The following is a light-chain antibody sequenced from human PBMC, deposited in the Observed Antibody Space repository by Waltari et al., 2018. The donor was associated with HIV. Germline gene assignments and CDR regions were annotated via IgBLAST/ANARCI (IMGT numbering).Light chain of an antibody. J-gene: IGLJ1*01. Sequence: QSVLTQPPSVSGAPGQRVTISCTGSSSNIGAGYHVHWYQQLPGTAPKLLIYAHSSRPSGVPDRCSGSKSGTSASLAITGLQAEDEADYHCQSHDSSLSGYVFGTGTKVTVL. CDR1: SSNIGAGYH. CDR2: AHS. V-gene: IGLV1-40*01. CDR3: QSHDSSLSGYV.